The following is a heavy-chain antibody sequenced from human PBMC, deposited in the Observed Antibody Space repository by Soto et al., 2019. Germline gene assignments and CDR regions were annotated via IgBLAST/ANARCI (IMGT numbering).Heavy chain of an antibody. J-gene: IGHJ6*02. Sequence: SCKASGGTFSSYAISWVRQAPGKGLEWVSAISGSGGSTYYADSVKGRFTVSRDDSKNTLHLQMNSLRAEDTAEYFCAKDRSTVGLYYYGMDVWGQGTTVTVSS. V-gene: IGHV3-23*01. CDR2: ISGSGGST. D-gene: IGHD1-26*01. CDR3: AKDRSTVGLYYYGMDV. CDR1: GGTFSSYA.